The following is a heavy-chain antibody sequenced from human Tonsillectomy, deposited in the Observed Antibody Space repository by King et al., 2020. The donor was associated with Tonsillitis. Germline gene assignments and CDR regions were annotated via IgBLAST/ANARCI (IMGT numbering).Heavy chain of an antibody. Sequence: VPLQESGPGLVKPSQTLSLTCTVSGGSISSDTYYWRWIRQPAGKGLEWIGRITAGGSTNYNPSLRSRVLISVDTSKNQFSLELTSMTAADTALYFCTRGTPRFDYSNGFDPWGQGTLVTVSS. CDR2: ITAGGST. V-gene: IGHV4-61*02. CDR3: TRGTPRFDYSNGFDP. D-gene: IGHD4-11*01. J-gene: IGHJ5*02. CDR1: GGSISSDTYY.